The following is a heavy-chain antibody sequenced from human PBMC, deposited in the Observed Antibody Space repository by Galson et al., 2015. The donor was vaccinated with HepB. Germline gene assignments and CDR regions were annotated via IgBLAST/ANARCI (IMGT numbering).Heavy chain of an antibody. Sequence: SLRLSCAASGFTFSSYSMNWVRQAPGKGLEWVSYISSSSSTIYYADSVKGRFTISRDNAKNSLYLQMNSLRDEDTAVYYCARDRRRDFGVTYYYYYNGMDVWGQGTTVTVSS. D-gene: IGHD3-3*01. CDR2: ISSSSSTI. J-gene: IGHJ6*02. CDR3: ARDRRRDFGVTYYYYYNGMDV. V-gene: IGHV3-48*02. CDR1: GFTFSSYS.